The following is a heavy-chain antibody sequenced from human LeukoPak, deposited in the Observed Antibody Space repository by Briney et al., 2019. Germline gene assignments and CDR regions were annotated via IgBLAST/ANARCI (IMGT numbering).Heavy chain of an antibody. CDR3: ARQLSNDGDYVGAFDS. Sequence: SETLSLTCTVSGASIISDDSYWSWILHPPGKGLEWIGYIHYSGSTYYIPSHESRVSISVDTSKNHFSLKLSSVTAADTAVYYCARQLSNDGDYVGAFDSWGQGTLVTVSS. J-gene: IGHJ4*02. CDR1: GASIISDDSY. D-gene: IGHD4-17*01. CDR2: IHYSGST. V-gene: IGHV4-30-4*01.